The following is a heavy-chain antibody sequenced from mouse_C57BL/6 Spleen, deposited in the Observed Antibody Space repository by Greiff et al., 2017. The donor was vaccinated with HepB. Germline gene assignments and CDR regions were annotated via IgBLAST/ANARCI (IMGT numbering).Heavy chain of an antibody. Sequence: EVKLMESGGGLVQPGGSMKLSCVASGFTFSNYWMNWVRQSPEKGLEWVAQIRLKSDNYATHYAESVKGRFTISRDDSKSSVYLQMNNLRAEDTGIYYCTGAGVYDGYYWYFDVWGTGTTVTVSS. CDR3: TGAGVYDGYYWYFDV. CDR1: GFTFSNYW. D-gene: IGHD2-3*01. V-gene: IGHV6-3*01. J-gene: IGHJ1*03. CDR2: IRLKSDNYAT.